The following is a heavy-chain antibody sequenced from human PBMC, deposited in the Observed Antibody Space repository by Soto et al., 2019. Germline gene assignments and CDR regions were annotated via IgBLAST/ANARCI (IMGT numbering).Heavy chain of an antibody. CDR2: IKQDGSEK. V-gene: IGHV3-7*03. D-gene: IGHD3-10*01. CDR3: ATTPGGASLLAYFEY. Sequence: PGWSLRLSCAASGFTFSSNWMSWVRQAPGKGLEWVANIKQDGSEKYYVDSVKGRLTISRDNAKNSLYLQMNSLRAEDTAVYYCATTPGGASLLAYFEYWGQGTLVTVS. J-gene: IGHJ4*02. CDR1: GFTFSSNW.